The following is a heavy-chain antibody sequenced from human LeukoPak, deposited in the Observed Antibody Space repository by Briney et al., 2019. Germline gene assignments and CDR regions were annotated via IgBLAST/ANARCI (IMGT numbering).Heavy chain of an antibody. CDR3: AGQQLVESYFDY. CDR1: GFTFSSYS. D-gene: IGHD6-13*01. CDR2: ISSSSSYI. Sequence: PGGSLRLSCAASGFTFSSYSMNWVHQAPGKGLEWVSSISSSSSYIYYADSVKGRFTISRDNAKNSLYLQMNSLRAEDTAVYYCAGQQLVESYFDYWGQGTLVTVSS. V-gene: IGHV3-21*01. J-gene: IGHJ4*02.